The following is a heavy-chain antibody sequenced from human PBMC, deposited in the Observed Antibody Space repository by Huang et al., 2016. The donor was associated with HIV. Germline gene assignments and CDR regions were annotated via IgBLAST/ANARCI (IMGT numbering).Heavy chain of an antibody. J-gene: IGHJ4*02. Sequence: QVQLVQSGSELKKPGASVTVSCKASGYTFTSYAMKWVRQSTGQGLEWRGWFNTNAVNPTYARGLTGRFVFSWETSVSTAYLQISSLKAEDTAVYYCARGLFDYWGQGTLVTVSS. CDR1: GYTFTSYA. CDR3: ARGLFDY. V-gene: IGHV7-4-1*02. CDR2: FNTNAVNP.